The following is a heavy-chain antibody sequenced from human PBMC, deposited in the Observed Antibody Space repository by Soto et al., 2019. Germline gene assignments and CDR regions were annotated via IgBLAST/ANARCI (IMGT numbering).Heavy chain of an antibody. CDR1: GYTFTSYG. CDR2: IIPIFGTA. D-gene: IGHD3-22*01. Sequence: ASVKVSCKASGYTFTSYGISWVRQAPGQGLEWMGGIIPIFGTANYAQKFQGRVTITADESTSTAYMELSSLRSEDTAVYYCARETRRYYDSSGYYYPFDYWGQGTLVTVSS. J-gene: IGHJ4*02. CDR3: ARETRRYYDSSGYYYPFDY. V-gene: IGHV1-69*13.